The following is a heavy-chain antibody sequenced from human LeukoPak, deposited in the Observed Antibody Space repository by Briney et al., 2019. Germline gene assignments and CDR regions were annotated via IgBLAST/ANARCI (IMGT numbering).Heavy chain of an antibody. J-gene: IGHJ4*02. Sequence: DSVKVSCKASGYTFSGTGWYLYWLRQAPGQGLECMGWIYPYTGATHYAQKFQGRVAMTRDTSISTAYMELSRLRPDDTAVYYCARDRPAQMVDFDYWGQGTLVTVSS. D-gene: IGHD3-10*01. CDR2: IYPYTGAT. V-gene: IGHV1-2*02. CDR3: ARDRPAQMVDFDY. CDR1: GYTFSGTGWY.